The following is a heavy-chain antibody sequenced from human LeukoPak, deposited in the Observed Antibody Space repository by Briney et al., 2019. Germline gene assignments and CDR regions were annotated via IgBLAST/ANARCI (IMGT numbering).Heavy chain of an antibody. CDR3: ASQVVVNAFDI. J-gene: IGHJ3*02. D-gene: IGHD3-22*01. Sequence: SETLSLTCTVSGGSITSYYWSWIRQPPGKGLEWIAYIYFTGATNYNPSLKSRGTISVDTYKNQFSLKLSSVTAADTAIYYCASQVVVNAFDIWGQGRMVTVSS. CDR2: IYFTGAT. CDR1: GGSITSYY. V-gene: IGHV4-59*01.